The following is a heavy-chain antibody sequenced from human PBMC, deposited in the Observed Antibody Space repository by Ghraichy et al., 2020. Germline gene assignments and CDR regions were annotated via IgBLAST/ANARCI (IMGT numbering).Heavy chain of an antibody. CDR1: GFTFSSYW. V-gene: IGHV3-7*01. CDR2: IKQDGSEK. D-gene: IGHD3-9*01. CDR3: ARSPPFDWLLYLSYYFDY. Sequence: GSLRLSCAASGFTFSSYWMSWVRQAPGKGLEWVANIKQDGSEKYYVDSVKGRFTISRDNAKNSLYLQMNSLRAEDTAVYYCARSPPFDWLLYLSYYFDYWGQGTLVTVSS. J-gene: IGHJ4*02.